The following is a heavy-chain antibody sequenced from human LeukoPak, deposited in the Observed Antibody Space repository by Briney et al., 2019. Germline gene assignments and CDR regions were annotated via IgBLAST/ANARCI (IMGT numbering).Heavy chain of an antibody. CDR3: ARDFGGYCSGGSCYSGWSDY. Sequence: PGGSLRLSCAASGFTFSSYSMNWVRQAPGKGLEWVLSIISSGTYIYYADSVKGRFTISRDNAKNSLYLQMNSLRAEDTAVYYCARDFGGYCSGGSCYSGWSDYWGQGTLVTVSS. CDR2: IISSGTYI. D-gene: IGHD2-15*01. V-gene: IGHV3-21*01. CDR1: GFTFSSYS. J-gene: IGHJ4*02.